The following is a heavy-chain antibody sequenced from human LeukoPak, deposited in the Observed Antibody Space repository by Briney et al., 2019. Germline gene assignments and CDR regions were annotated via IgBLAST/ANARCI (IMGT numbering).Heavy chain of an antibody. CDR2: INPNSGGT. Sequence: ASVKVSCKASGYTFTGYYMHWVRQAPGQGLEWMGWINPNSGGTNYAQKFQGWVTMTRDTSISTAYMELSRLRFDDTAVYYCARAGIAAARNFDYWGQGTLVTVSS. J-gene: IGHJ4*02. V-gene: IGHV1-2*04. D-gene: IGHD6-13*01. CDR1: GYTFTGYY. CDR3: ARAGIAAARNFDY.